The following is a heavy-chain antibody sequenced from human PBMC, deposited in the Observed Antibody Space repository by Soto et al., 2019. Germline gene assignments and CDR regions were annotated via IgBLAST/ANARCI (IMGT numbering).Heavy chain of an antibody. CDR2: IRSTTNYI. CDR1: GFTFTRYS. CDR3: ARESEDLTSNFDY. Sequence: EVQLVESGGGLVKPGGSLRLSCAASGFTFTRYSMHWVRQAPGKGLEWVSSIRSTTNYIYYGDSMKGRFTISRDNAKNSLYLEMSSLRAEDTAVYYCARESEDLTSNFDYWGQGTMVTVSS. J-gene: IGHJ4*02. V-gene: IGHV3-21*06.